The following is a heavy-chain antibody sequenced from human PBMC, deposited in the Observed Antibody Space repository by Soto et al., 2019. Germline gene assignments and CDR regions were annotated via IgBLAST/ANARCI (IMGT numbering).Heavy chain of an antibody. D-gene: IGHD6-19*01. V-gene: IGHV3-30*18. CDR1: GFTFSNFG. J-gene: IGHJ4*02. CDR2: VSYDEVNK. Sequence: QVHLLESGGGVDQPGRSLRLSCVGSGFTFSNFGIHWVRQAPGKGLEWLAVVSYDEVNKFYADSVRGRFTISRDNSKDTVYLQINRLRRDDTAMYFCAKVMTEYSGVAIDHWGQGTLVTVSS. CDR3: AKVMTEYSGVAIDH.